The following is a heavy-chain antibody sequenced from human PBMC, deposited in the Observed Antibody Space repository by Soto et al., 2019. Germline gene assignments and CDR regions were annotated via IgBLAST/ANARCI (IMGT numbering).Heavy chain of an antibody. CDR2: IYWEDDR. CDR3: VQSRCGGDCLQAYSAHSYYGLDV. D-gene: IGHD2-21*02. Sequence: QITLKESGPTLVKPTQTLTLTCTFSGFSLSTTGVGVGWIRQPPGKALEWLALIYWEDDRRYNPSLTSRFTTAKDTAQDHVGLTMTPIDPADTATDSCVQSRCGGDCLQAYSAHSYYGLDVWGQGTTVTVSS. J-gene: IGHJ6*02. CDR1: GFSLSTTGVG. V-gene: IGHV2-5*02.